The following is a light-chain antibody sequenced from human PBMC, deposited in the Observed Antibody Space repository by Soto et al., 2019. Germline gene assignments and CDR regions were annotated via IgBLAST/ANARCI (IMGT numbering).Light chain of an antibody. CDR1: QSMTTW. CDR3: QQGHSCPLT. J-gene: IGKJ4*01. Sequence: DIQRTQSPSSVSSSVGARVTITLRASQSMTTWLAWYQQKPGKAPKLLIYAASSLQSGVPSRFSGRGSGTDFPLAFSSLQPEDFATYYCQQGHSCPLTFGGGTKVESK. CDR2: AAS. V-gene: IGKV1-12*01.